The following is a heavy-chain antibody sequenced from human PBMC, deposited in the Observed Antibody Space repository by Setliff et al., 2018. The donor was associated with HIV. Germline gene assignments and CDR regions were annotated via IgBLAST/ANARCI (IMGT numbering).Heavy chain of an antibody. D-gene: IGHD3-10*01. V-gene: IGHV4-61*09. Sequence: SETLSLTCTVSGGSISSGSYYWSWIRQPAGKGLEWIGHIYTSGSTNYNPSLKSRVTISVDTSKNQFSLKLSSVTAADTGVYYCARSSYYYGSGLDSWGQGTLVTVSS. CDR2: IYTSGST. CDR1: GGSISSGSYY. CDR3: ARSSYYYGSGLDS. J-gene: IGHJ5*02.